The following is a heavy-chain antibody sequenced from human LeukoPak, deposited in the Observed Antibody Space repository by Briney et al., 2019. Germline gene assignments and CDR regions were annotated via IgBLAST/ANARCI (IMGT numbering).Heavy chain of an antibody. CDR3: ARALPGYSSSWYQGYYYYGMDV. J-gene: IGHJ6*02. D-gene: IGHD6-13*01. Sequence: GGSLRLSCAASGFTFSSYSMNWVRQAPGKGLEWVSSISSSSSYIYYADSVKGRFTISRDNAKNSLYLQMNSLRAEDTAEYYCARALPGYSSSWYQGYYYYGMDVWGQGTTVTVSS. CDR1: GFTFSSYS. CDR2: ISSSSSYI. V-gene: IGHV3-21*01.